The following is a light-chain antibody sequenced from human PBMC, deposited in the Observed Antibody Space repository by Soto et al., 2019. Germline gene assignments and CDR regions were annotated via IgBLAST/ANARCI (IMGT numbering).Light chain of an antibody. CDR3: QQYISWPPT. CDR1: QSVNNN. V-gene: IGKV3-15*01. J-gene: IGKJ1*01. CDR2: GAS. Sequence: EIVMTQSPATLSVSPGERVTFSCRASQSVNNNLAWYQHKPGQSPRLLVSGASTRATAVPVRFSGSGSGTEFTLTISILQPEDFALFFCQQYISWPPTFGQGTKVEIK.